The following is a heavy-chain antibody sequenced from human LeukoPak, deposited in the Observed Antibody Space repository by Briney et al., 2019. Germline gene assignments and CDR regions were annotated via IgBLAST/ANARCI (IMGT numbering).Heavy chain of an antibody. CDR2: ISSSGSTI. CDR3: ARVSMGTDV. J-gene: IGHJ6*04. CDR1: GFTFSSYE. D-gene: IGHD7-27*01. V-gene: IGHV3-48*03. Sequence: GGSLRLSCAASGFTFSSYEMNWVRQAPGKGLEWVSYISSSGSTIYYADSVKGRFTISRDNAKNSLYLQMNSLRAGDTAVYYCARVSMGTDVWGKGTTVTVSS.